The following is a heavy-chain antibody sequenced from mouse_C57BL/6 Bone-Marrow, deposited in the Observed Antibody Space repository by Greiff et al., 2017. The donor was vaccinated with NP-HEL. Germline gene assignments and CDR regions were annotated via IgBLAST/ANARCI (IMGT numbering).Heavy chain of an antibody. CDR1: GFTFSDYY. D-gene: IGHD2-5*01. V-gene: IGHV5-16*01. CDR2: INYDGSST. Sequence: EVKLMESEGGLVQPGSSMKLSCKASGFTFSDYYMAWVSQVPEKGLEWVANINYDGSSTYYLDSLKSRFIISRDNAKNILYLQMSSLKSEDTATYYCARANSNYDAMDYWGQGTSVTVSS. J-gene: IGHJ4*01. CDR3: ARANSNYDAMDY.